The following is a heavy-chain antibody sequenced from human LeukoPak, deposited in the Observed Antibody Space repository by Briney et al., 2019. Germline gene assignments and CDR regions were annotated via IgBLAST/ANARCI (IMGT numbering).Heavy chain of an antibody. V-gene: IGHV3-74*01. CDR1: GFTFSSYW. Sequence: GGSLRLSCAASGFTFSSYWMHGVRQAPGKGLVWVSRINSDGSSTSYADSVKGRFTISRDSAKNTLYLEMNSLRAEDTAVYYCARYNWNSAPFDYWGQGTLVIVSS. CDR3: ARYNWNSAPFDY. CDR2: INSDGSST. J-gene: IGHJ4*02. D-gene: IGHD1-7*01.